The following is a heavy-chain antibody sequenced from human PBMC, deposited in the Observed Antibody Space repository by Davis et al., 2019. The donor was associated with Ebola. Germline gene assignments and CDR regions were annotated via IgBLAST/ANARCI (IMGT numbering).Heavy chain of an antibody. Sequence: KISCAASGFTFSSYGMHWVRQAPGQGLEWMGRIIPVVDTKDYAQKFQGRVTLTADKATNTAYMELSGLRFDDTAVYYCARGKWFDPWGQGTLVSVTS. CDR1: GFTFSSYG. CDR3: ARGKWFDP. V-gene: IGHV1-69*04. J-gene: IGHJ5*02. CDR2: IIPVVDTK.